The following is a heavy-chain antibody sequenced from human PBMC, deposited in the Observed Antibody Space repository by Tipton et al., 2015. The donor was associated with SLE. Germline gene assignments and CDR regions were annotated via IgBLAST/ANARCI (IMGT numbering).Heavy chain of an antibody. J-gene: IGHJ6*03. CDR2: INHSGST. CDR1: GGSFSGYY. D-gene: IGHD3-10*01. CDR3: ARGVAGYYFYYYMDV. Sequence: TLSLTCAVYGGSFSGYYWNWIRQPPGKGLEWIGEINHSGSTNYNPSLKSRVTISVDTSKNQFSLKLSSVTAADTAVYYCARGVAGYYFYYYMDVWGKGTTVTISS. V-gene: IGHV4-34*01.